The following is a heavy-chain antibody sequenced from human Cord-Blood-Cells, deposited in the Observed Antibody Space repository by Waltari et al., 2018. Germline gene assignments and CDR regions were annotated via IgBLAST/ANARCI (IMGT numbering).Heavy chain of an antibody. Sequence: EVQLLESGGGLVQPGGSLRLSCAASGFTFSSYAMSWVRQTPGKGLEWVSAISGSGGSTYYADSVKGRFTISRDNSKNTLYLQMNSLRAEDTAVYYCAKGPSISSSFDYWGQGTLVTVSS. J-gene: IGHJ4*02. CDR2: ISGSGGST. CDR3: AKGPSISSSFDY. D-gene: IGHD6-6*01. V-gene: IGHV3-23*01. CDR1: GFTFSSYA.